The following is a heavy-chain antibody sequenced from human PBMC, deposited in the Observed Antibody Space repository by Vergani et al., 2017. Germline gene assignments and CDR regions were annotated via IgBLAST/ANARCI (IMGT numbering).Heavy chain of an antibody. J-gene: IGHJ4*02. V-gene: IGHV1-69*08. CDR2: IIPILGIA. Sequence: QVQLVQSGAEVKKPGSSVKVSCKASGGTFSSYTISWVRQAPGQGLEWMGRIIPILGIANYAQKFQGRGTITADKSTSTAYMELSSLRSEDTAVYYCARESYYDSSGSPDYWGQGTLVTVSS. CDR3: ARESYYDSSGSPDY. D-gene: IGHD3-22*01. CDR1: GGTFSSYT.